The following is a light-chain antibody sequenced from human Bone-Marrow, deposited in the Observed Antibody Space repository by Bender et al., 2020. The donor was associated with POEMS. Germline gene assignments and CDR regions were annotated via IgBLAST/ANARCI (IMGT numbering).Light chain of an antibody. CDR2: DDS. Sequence: SYVLTQPPSVSVAPGQTARIPCGGNNIGSRTVQWYQQKPGQAPVLAVYDDSDRPAGIPERFSGSKSGTSASLAISGLRSEDEADYFCSSSAGSNSVAFGGGTKLTVL. J-gene: IGLJ2*01. CDR3: SSSAGSNSVA. V-gene: IGLV3-21*02. CDR1: NIGSRT.